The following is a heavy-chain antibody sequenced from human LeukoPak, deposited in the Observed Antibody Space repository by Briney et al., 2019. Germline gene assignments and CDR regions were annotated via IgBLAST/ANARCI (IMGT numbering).Heavy chain of an antibody. CDR2: ISSDGGST. J-gene: IGHJ4*02. CDR3: AKDLTTVVTPSFDY. CDR1: GFTFSSYA. Sequence: PGGSLRLSCAASGFTFSSYAMSWVRQAPGKGLEWVSAISSDGGSTYYADSVKGRFTNSRDNSKSTLYLQMNSLRAEDTAVYYCAKDLTTVVTPSFDYWGQGTLVTVSS. V-gene: IGHV3-23*01. D-gene: IGHD4-23*01.